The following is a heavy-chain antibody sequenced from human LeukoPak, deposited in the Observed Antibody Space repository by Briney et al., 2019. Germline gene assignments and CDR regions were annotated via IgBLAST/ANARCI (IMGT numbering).Heavy chain of an antibody. D-gene: IGHD3-10*01. Sequence: GGSLRPSCAASGFTFSSYRMSWVRQAPGKGLEWVANIKQDGSEKYYVDSVRGRFTISRDNAKNTLYLQMNSLRAEDTAVYYCARDISTYYYGSGSLHWGQGTLVTVSS. CDR2: IKQDGSEK. J-gene: IGHJ4*02. CDR1: GFTFSSYR. V-gene: IGHV3-7*01. CDR3: ARDISTYYYGSGSLH.